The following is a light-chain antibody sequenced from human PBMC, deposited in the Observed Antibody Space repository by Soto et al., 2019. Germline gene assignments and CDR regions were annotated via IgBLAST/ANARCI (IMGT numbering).Light chain of an antibody. J-gene: IGKJ4*01. Sequence: EIVLTQYPGTLSLSPGERATLSCRASQSVSSSYLAWYQQKPGQAPRLLVYDASNRATGIPARFSGSGSGTDFTLTISSLEPEDFAVYFCQHRGNWPLTFGGGTKVDVK. CDR2: DAS. CDR3: QHRGNWPLT. CDR1: QSVSSSY. V-gene: IGKV3-11*01.